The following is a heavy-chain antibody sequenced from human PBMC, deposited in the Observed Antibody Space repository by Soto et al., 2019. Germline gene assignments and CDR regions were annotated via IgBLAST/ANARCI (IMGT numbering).Heavy chain of an antibody. J-gene: IGHJ4*02. CDR2: IFWDDDT. CDR3: ARRAPSRAVAGSFDS. Sequence: QITLKESGPTLVKPTQTLTLTCTFSAFSLSSSGVGVGWIRQPPGKALEWLALIFWDDDTRYSPSLRSRLTITKDTSKPQVLLTMTNMDPVDTAIYYCARRAPSRAVAGSFDSWGQGTLVTVSS. V-gene: IGHV2-5*02. CDR1: AFSLSSSGVG. D-gene: IGHD6-19*01.